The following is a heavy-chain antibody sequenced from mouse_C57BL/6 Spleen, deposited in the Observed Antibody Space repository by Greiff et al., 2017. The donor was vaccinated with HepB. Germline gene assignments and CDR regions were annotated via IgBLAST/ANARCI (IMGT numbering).Heavy chain of an antibody. Sequence: QVHVKQPGAELVKPGASVKMSCKASGYTFTSYWITWVKQRPGQGLEWIGDIYPGSGSTNYNEKFKSKATLTVDTSSSTAYMQLSSLTSEDSAVYYCAREGGSSYDYWGQGTTLTVSS. D-gene: IGHD1-1*01. V-gene: IGHV1-55*01. CDR3: AREGGSSYDY. CDR1: GYTFTSYW. J-gene: IGHJ2*01. CDR2: IYPGSGST.